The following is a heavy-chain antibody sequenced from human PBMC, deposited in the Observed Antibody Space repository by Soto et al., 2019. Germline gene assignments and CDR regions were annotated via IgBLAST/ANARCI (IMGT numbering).Heavy chain of an antibody. CDR2: ISAYNGNT. V-gene: IGHV1-18*04. J-gene: IGHJ4*02. CDR3: ARDPQNCDY. Sequence: QVQLVQSGAEVKKPGASVKVSCKASGYTFTSYGISWVRQAPGQGLEWMGWISAYNGNTKYAQKFQGRVTMTTATSTSTAYMARRSLCTDDTDVYYCARDPQNCDYWGQGALFTDSS. CDR1: GYTFTSYG.